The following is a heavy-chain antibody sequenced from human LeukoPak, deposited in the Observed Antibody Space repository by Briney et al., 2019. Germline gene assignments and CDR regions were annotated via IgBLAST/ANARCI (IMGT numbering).Heavy chain of an antibody. D-gene: IGHD6-13*01. CDR3: ARHQGVGEQQYWFDP. J-gene: IGHJ5*02. CDR2: IYYSGST. V-gene: IGHV4-59*08. Sequence: NPSETLSLTCTVSGGSISSYYWSWIRQPPGKGLEWIGYIYYSGSTNYNPSLKSRVTISVDTSKNQFSLKLSSVTAADTAVYYCARHQGVGEQQYWFDPWGQGTLVTVS. CDR1: GGSISSYY.